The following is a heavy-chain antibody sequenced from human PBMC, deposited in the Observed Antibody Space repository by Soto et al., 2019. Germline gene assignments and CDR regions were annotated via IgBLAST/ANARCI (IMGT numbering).Heavy chain of an antibody. V-gene: IGHV4-59*01. CDR3: ARVGYKRTPYILFNWLDP. Sequence: SETLSLTCTVSGGSISSYYWSWIRQPPGKGLEWIGYIYYSGSTNYNPSLKSRVTISVDTSKNQFSLKLSFVPTADTAFFYCARVGYKRTPYILFNWLDPWGQGTLVTVSS. D-gene: IGHD3-9*01. CDR2: IYYSGST. CDR1: GGSISSYY. J-gene: IGHJ5*02.